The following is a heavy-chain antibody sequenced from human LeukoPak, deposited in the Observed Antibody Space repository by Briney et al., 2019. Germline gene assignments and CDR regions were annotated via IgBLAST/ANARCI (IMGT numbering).Heavy chain of an antibody. CDR2: INHSGST. Sequence: TPSETLSLTCAVYGGSFSGYYWSWIRQPPRKGLEWIGEINHSGSTNYNPSLKSRVTISVDTSKNQFSLKLSSVTAADTAVYYCARGRYSYVDYWGQGTLVTVSS. CDR3: ARGRYSYVDY. CDR1: GGSFSGYY. V-gene: IGHV4-34*01. J-gene: IGHJ4*02. D-gene: IGHD5-18*01.